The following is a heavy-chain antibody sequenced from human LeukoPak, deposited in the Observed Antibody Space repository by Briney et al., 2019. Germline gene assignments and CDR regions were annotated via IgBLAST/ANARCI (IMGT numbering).Heavy chain of an antibody. CDR3: ARSYRYYMDV. J-gene: IGHJ6*03. CDR2: IYSGGST. CDR1: GFTVSSNY. Sequence: PRGSLRLSCAASGFTVSSNYMSWVRQAPGKGLEWVSVIYSGGSTYYADSVKGRFTISRDNSKNTLYLQMNSLRAEDTAVYYCARSYRYYMDVWGKGTTVTVSS. V-gene: IGHV3-66*02.